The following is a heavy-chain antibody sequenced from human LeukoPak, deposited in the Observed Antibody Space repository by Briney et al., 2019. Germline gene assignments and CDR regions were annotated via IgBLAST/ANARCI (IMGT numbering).Heavy chain of an antibody. CDR3: ARDGRDVLLWFGELNWFDP. D-gene: IGHD3-10*01. V-gene: IGHV4-39*07. J-gene: IGHJ5*02. Sequence: PSETLSLTCTVSGGSISSSSYYWGWIRQPPGKGLEWIGSIYYSGSTYYNPPLKSRVTISVDTSKNQFSLKLSSVTAADTAVYYCARDGRDVLLWFGELNWFDPWGQGTLVTVSS. CDR2: IYYSGST. CDR1: GGSISSSSYY.